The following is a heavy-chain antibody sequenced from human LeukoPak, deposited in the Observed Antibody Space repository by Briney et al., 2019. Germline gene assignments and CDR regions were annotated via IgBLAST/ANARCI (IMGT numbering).Heavy chain of an antibody. V-gene: IGHV4-39*01. CDR3: VNYYDSSDYQQPNHFDY. D-gene: IGHD3-22*01. J-gene: IGHJ4*02. CDR1: GGSISSNSYY. Sequence: SETLSLTCAVSGGSISSNSYYWGWIRQPPGKGLEWIGSIYYSGSTYYNPSLKSRFTISVDTSKNQFSLKLSSVTAADTAVYYCVNYYDSSDYQQPNHFDYWGQGTLVTVSS. CDR2: IYYSGST.